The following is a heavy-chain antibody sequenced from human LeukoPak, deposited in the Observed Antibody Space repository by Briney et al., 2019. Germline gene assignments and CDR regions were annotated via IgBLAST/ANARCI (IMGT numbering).Heavy chain of an antibody. CDR2: INQDGNAK. D-gene: IGHD6-13*01. V-gene: IGHV3-7*01. CDR3: AGSWSPYDAFDI. Sequence: GGSLRLSCAASGFMFTSYWMSWVRQAPGKGLEWVANINQDGNAKYYVDSVKGRFTISRDNAKNSLYLQMNSLRAEDTAVYYCAGSWSPYDAFDIWAKGQWSASLQ. J-gene: IGHJ3*02. CDR1: GFMFTSYW.